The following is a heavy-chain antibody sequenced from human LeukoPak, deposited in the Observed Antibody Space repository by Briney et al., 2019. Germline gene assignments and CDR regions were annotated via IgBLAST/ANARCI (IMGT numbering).Heavy chain of an antibody. V-gene: IGHV1-2*07. CDR1: GYTFNHNY. Sequence: ASVKVSCKASGYTFNHNYIHWVRQAPGQGLEWMGWINPNNPATRTSHKFQGRVTMTSDSSISTVYLELNGLKADGTAVYFCARVRDFSNSPFNWFDAWGQGTLVTVSS. CDR2: INPNNPAT. D-gene: IGHD2-21*02. J-gene: IGHJ5*02. CDR3: ARVRDFSNSPFNWFDA.